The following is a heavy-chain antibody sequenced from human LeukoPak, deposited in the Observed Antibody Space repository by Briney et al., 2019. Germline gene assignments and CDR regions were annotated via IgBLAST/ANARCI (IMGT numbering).Heavy chain of an antibody. CDR2: INPSGGST. CDR3: ASSSVVVTAIPLVY. J-gene: IGHJ4*02. D-gene: IGHD2-21*02. CDR1: GYTFTSYY. V-gene: IGHV1-46*01. Sequence: ASVKVSCKASGYTFTSYYMHWVPQAPGQGLEWMGIINPSGGSTSYAQKFQGRVTMTRDTSTSTVYMELSSLRSEDTAVYYCASSSVVVTAIPLVYWGQGTLVTVSA.